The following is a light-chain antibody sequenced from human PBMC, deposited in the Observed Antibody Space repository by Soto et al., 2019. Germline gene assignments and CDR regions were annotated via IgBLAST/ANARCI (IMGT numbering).Light chain of an antibody. V-gene: IGLV2-23*01. CDR3: CSYAGSSTYV. CDR1: SSDVGRYNL. CDR2: GGS. Sequence: QSALTQPASVSGSPGQSITISCTGTSSDVGRYNLVSWYQKHPGQAPKVMIYGGSKRPSGVTNRFSGSQSGNTASLTISGLQAEDEADYYCCSYAGSSTYVFGTGTKVTVL. J-gene: IGLJ1*01.